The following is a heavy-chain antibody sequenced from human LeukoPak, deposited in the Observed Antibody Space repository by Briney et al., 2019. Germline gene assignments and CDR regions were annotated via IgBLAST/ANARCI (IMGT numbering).Heavy chain of an antibody. J-gene: IGHJ4*02. CDR1: GFTFSTHA. CDR2: ISGSGAGT. Sequence: GGSLRLSCAASGFTFSTHAMNWVSQAPGKGLEWVSAISGSGAGTYYADSVKGRFTISRDNSKNTLYLQLDSLRAEDTAVYYCAKMTDSGQYYFDHWGQGTLVTVSS. V-gene: IGHV3-23*01. D-gene: IGHD6-19*01. CDR3: AKMTDSGQYYFDH.